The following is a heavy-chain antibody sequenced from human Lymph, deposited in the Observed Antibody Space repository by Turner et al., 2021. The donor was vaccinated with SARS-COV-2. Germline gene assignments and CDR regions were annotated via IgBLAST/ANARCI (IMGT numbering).Heavy chain of an antibody. CDR2: IYSVGTT. CDR1: GIVVSRNY. V-gene: IGHV3-53*02. Sequence: EVQLVETGGGLILPGGSLRLSCAASGIVVSRNYMNWVRQAPGKGMEWVSVIYSVGTTYYADSVKGRFTISRDNSKNTLYLQMNSLRVEDTAVYYCARDLGTYGMDVWGQGTTVTVSS. J-gene: IGHJ6*02. D-gene: IGHD6-13*01. CDR3: ARDLGTYGMDV.